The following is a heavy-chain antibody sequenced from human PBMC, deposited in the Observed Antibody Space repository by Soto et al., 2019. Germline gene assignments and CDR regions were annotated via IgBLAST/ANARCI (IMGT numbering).Heavy chain of an antibody. D-gene: IGHD3-22*01. Sequence: ASVKVSCKASGYTFTSYGISWVRRAPGQGLEWMGWISAYNGNTNYAQKLQGRVTMTTDTSTSTAYMELRSLRSDDTAVYYCARDKKIVVVTHPFFDYWGQGTLVTVSS. CDR3: ARDKKIVVVTHPFFDY. CDR2: ISAYNGNT. CDR1: GYTFTSYG. J-gene: IGHJ4*02. V-gene: IGHV1-18*01.